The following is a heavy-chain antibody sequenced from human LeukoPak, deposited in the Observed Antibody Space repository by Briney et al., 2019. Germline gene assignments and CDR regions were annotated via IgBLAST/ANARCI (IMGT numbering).Heavy chain of an antibody. CDR3: LYGDYKGIHF. Sequence: PGGSLILSCAASGFTFRDAWMNWVRQAPGRGPEWVGRIKSGSDGGTRDYAAPVKGRFIISRDESNNTLYLEMNSLRIDDPDVYYVLYGDYKGIHFWSQGTLVTLS. V-gene: IGHV3-15*01. D-gene: IGHD4-17*01. J-gene: IGHJ4*02. CDR2: IKSGSDGGTR. CDR1: GFTFRDAW.